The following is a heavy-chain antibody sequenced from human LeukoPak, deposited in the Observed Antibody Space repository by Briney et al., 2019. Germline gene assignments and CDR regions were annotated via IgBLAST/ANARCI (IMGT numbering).Heavy chain of an antibody. CDR3: ARHQYEWVATVPYYFDY. J-gene: IGHJ4*02. Sequence: SETLSLTCTVSGGSISSGDYYWSWIRQPPGKGLEWIGYIYYSGSTYYNPSLKSRVTISVDTSKNQFSLKLSSVTAADTAVYYCARHQYEWVATVPYYFDYWGQGTLVTVSS. V-gene: IGHV4-30-4*08. D-gene: IGHD5-12*01. CDR1: GGSISSGDYY. CDR2: IYYSGST.